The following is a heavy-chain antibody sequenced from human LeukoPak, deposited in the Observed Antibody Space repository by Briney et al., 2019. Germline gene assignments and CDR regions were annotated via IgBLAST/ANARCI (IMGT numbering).Heavy chain of an antibody. V-gene: IGHV4-61*05. D-gene: IGHD5-18*01. CDR2: IYYSGST. Sequence: SETLSLTCTVSGGSIISSSSYWGWIRQPPGKGLEWIGYIYYSGSTNYNPSLKSRVTISVDTSKNQFSLKLSPVTAADTAVYYCARAFPGYSYGSDYWGQGTLVTVSS. CDR1: GGSIISSSSY. J-gene: IGHJ4*02. CDR3: ARAFPGYSYGSDY.